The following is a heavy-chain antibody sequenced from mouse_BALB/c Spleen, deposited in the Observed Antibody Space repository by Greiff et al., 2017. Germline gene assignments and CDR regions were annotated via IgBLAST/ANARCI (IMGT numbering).Heavy chain of an antibody. J-gene: IGHJ3*01. CDR3: ARHGTGRFAY. Sequence: EVKLEESGGGLVQPGGSLKLSCAASGFTFSSYTMSWVRQTPEKRLEWVAYISNGGGSTYYPDTVKGRFTISRDNAKNTLYLQMSSLKSEDTAMYYCARHGTGRFAYWGQGTLVTVSA. CDR2: ISNGGGST. D-gene: IGHD4-1*01. V-gene: IGHV5-12-2*01. CDR1: GFTFSSYT.